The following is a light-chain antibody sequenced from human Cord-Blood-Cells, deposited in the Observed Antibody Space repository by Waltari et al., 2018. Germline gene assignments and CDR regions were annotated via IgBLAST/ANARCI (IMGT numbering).Light chain of an antibody. Sequence: DIQMTQSTSSLPASVGDRVTITCRASQSISSYLNWYQQKPGKAPKLLIYAASSLQSGVPSRFSGSGSGTDFTLTISSLQPEDFATYYCQQSYSTPPFTFGPGTKVDIK. CDR3: QQSYSTPPFT. CDR2: AAS. J-gene: IGKJ3*01. V-gene: IGKV1-39*01. CDR1: QSISSY.